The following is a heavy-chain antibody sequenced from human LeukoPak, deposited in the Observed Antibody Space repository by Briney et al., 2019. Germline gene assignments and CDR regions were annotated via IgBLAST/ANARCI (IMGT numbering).Heavy chain of an antibody. V-gene: IGHV3-15*01. CDR1: GFTFSNAW. J-gene: IGHJ4*02. D-gene: IGHD6-13*01. CDR2: IKSKTDGGTT. Sequence: NPGGSLRLSCAASGFTFSNAWMSWVRQAPGKGLEWVGRIKSKTDGGTTDYAAPVKGRFTISRDDSKNTLYLQMNSLKTEDTAVYYCTTGDSSSWYFEDDYWGQGTLVTVSS. CDR3: TTGDSSSWYFEDDY.